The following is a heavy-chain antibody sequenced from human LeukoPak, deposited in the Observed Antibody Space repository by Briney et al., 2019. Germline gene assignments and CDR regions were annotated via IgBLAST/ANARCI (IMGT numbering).Heavy chain of an antibody. CDR2: INPNSGGR. CDR3: ARDGGGYYDSSGYSVTFLDY. V-gene: IGHV1-2*02. D-gene: IGHD3-22*01. Sequence: ASVKVSCKASGYTFTGYYLHWVRQAPGQGLEWMGWINPNSGGRNYARKFQGRVTMTSDTSIITAYMELSSLRSNDTAVYYCARDGGGYYDSSGYSVTFLDYWGQGTLVTVSS. J-gene: IGHJ4*02. CDR1: GYTFTGYY.